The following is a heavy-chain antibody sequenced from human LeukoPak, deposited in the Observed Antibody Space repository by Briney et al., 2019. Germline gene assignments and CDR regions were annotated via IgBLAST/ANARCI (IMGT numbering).Heavy chain of an antibody. D-gene: IGHD2-2*01. CDR2: IFSSGSI. CDR3: VRHYCSSTRCYSFSD. V-gene: IGHV4-59*08. Sequence: PSQTLSLTCSVSGASLSNYYWSWIRQSPGKGLEWIGYIFSSGSINYNPSLKSRVTISLDTSKNQFSLKLSSVTAADTAIYYCVRHYCSSTRCYSFSDWGQGTLVTVSS. CDR1: GASLSNYY. J-gene: IGHJ4*02.